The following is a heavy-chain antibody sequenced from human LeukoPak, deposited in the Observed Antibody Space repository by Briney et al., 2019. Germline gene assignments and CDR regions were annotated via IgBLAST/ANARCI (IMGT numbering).Heavy chain of an antibody. CDR3: AKVGTGNQYGSGDFDY. CDR2: ISSSSSYI. D-gene: IGHD3-10*01. J-gene: IGHJ4*02. CDR1: GFIFSDYS. V-gene: IGHV3-21*01. Sequence: GGSLRLPCEASGFIFSDYSMNWVRQAPGKGLEWVSAISSSSSYIYNADSVKGRFIISRDDAKNLLHLEMNSLRVEDTAVYYCAKVGTGNQYGSGDFDYWGQGTLVTVSS.